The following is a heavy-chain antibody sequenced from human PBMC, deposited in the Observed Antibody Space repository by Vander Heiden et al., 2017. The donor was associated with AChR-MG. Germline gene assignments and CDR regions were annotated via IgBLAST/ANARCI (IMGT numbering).Heavy chain of an antibody. CDR1: GFTFSSYA. CDR2: ISGSGGST. CDR3: AKDLAVAWYFSFDP. D-gene: IGHD6-19*01. Sequence: EVQLLESGGGLVQPGGSLRLSCAASGFTFSSYAMCWFRQAPGKGLEWVSAISGSGGSTYYADSVKGRFTISRDNSKNTLYLQMNSLRAEDTAVYYCAKDLAVAWYFSFDPWGQGTLVTVSS. J-gene: IGHJ5*02. V-gene: IGHV3-23*01.